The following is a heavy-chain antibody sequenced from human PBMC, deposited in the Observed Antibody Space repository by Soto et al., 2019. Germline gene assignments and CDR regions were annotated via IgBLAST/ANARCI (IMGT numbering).Heavy chain of an antibody. CDR2: IYYSGRT. J-gene: IGHJ6*02. CDR3: ARVCGGDCRHGMAV. CDR1: GGSISSGGYY. V-gene: IGHV4-31*03. Sequence: QVQLQESGPGLVKPSQTLSLTCTVSGGSISSGGYYWSWIRQHPGKGLEWLGYIYYSGRTYYNPSLKSRVNVSVDKSKNQVSLQLSSVPAADTAVYYCARVCGGDCRHGMAVWGQGTTVTVSS. D-gene: IGHD2-21*02.